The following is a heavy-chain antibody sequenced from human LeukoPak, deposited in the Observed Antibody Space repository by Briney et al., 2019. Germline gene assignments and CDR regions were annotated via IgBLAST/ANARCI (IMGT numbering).Heavy chain of an antibody. Sequence: GGSLRLSCVASGFTFSSYPMIWVRQAPGKGLESASYISDSGTVIHYADSVKGRFTLSRDNAKNSLNVQMNSLSAEDTAVYYCARVVGGMTGADYWGQGTLVTVSS. J-gene: IGHJ4*02. D-gene: IGHD3-9*01. CDR3: ARVVGGMTGADY. CDR1: GFTFSSYP. V-gene: IGHV3-48*04. CDR2: ISDSGTVI.